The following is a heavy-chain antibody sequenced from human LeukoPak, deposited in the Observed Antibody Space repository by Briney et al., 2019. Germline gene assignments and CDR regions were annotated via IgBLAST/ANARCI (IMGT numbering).Heavy chain of an antibody. J-gene: IGHJ4*02. Sequence: ASVKVSCKASGYTFTGYYMHWVRQAPGQGLEWMGWIDPNSGGTNYAQKFQGRVTMTRDTPINTAYMDLNRLRSDDSAIYYCARGPYDYWGQGTLVTVSS. V-gene: IGHV1-2*02. CDR1: GYTFTGYY. CDR3: ARGPYDY. CDR2: IDPNSGGT.